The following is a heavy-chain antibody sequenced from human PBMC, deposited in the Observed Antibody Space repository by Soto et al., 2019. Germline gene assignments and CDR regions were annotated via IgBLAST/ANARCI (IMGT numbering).Heavy chain of an antibody. J-gene: IGHJ6*02. CDR2: ITHSGGT. D-gene: IGHD3-3*02. CDR3: ARDRQFYHFWSGYENEGPDGLDV. CDR1: GGSFSGYF. Sequence: QVQLQQWGAGLLKPSETLSLTCAVSGGSFSGYFWTWIRQAPGKGLEWIGEITHSGGTNYNSSLKSRVMISVDTSKKHFSLILSSVTAADTAVYYCARDRQFYHFWSGYENEGPDGLDVWGQGTTVTVSS. V-gene: IGHV4-34*02.